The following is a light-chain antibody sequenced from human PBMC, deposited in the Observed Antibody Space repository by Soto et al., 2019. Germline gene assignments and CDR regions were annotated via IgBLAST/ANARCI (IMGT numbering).Light chain of an antibody. V-gene: IGKV3-20*01. Sequence: VLTQSPGTLSLSPGERATLSCRAGQSVSSNYLAWYQQRPGQAPRLLIYGASIRATGIPDRFSGSGSGTDFTITISRLEPEAFAVYYCQQYGTPPGLFTFGPGTKVDI. CDR1: QSVSSNY. J-gene: IGKJ3*01. CDR3: QQYGTPPGLFT. CDR2: GAS.